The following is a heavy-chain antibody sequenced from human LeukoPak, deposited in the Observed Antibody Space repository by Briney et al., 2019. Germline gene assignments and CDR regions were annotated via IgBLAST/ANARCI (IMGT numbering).Heavy chain of an antibody. CDR2: LSGSGITT. J-gene: IGHJ4*02. CDR1: GFTFSNSA. V-gene: IGHV3-23*01. D-gene: IGHD3-10*01. Sequence: GGSLRLSCAASGFTFSNSAMSWVRQAPGKGLEWVSTLSGSGITTYYADSVKGRFTISRDNSKNTVYLEMNSLRAEDTALYYCAKVGVRINSGDYWGQGTLVTVSS. CDR3: AKVGVRINSGDY.